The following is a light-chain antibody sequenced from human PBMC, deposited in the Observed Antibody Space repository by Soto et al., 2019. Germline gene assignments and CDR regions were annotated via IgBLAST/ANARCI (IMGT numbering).Light chain of an antibody. CDR2: GAS. Sequence: EIVMTRSPATLSVSPGERATLSCRASQSISSNLAWYQQKPGQAPSLLLYGASTRATGIPARFSGSGSGTDFTLTISSLQSEDFAVYYCHQYNNWPPGTFGQGTKLEIK. V-gene: IGKV3-15*01. CDR3: HQYNNWPPGT. J-gene: IGKJ2*02. CDR1: QSISSN.